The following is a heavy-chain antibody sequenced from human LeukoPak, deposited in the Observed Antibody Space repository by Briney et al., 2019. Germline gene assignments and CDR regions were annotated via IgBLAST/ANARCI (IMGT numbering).Heavy chain of an antibody. J-gene: IGHJ4*02. CDR3: ARSPAVAATRVDY. CDR1: GYTFTGYA. V-gene: IGHV1-18*01. Sequence: ASVKVSCKASGYTFTGYAISWVRQPPGQGLEWMGWISPYNGNTNCAGKFQGRVTMTKDTSTSTAYMELRSLRSDDTAVYYCARSPAVAATRVDYWGQGTLVTVSS. CDR2: ISPYNGNT. D-gene: IGHD6-19*01.